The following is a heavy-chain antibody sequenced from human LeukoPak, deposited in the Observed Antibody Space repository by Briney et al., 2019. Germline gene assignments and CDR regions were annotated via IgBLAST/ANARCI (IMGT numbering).Heavy chain of an antibody. CDR3: AKNPAALNWFDP. CDR1: GFTFSSYA. CDR2: ISGSGGST. D-gene: IGHD2-2*01. Sequence: GGSLRLSCAASGFTFSSYAMSWVRQAPGKGLEWVSAISGSGGSTYYADSVKGRFTISRDNPKNTLYLQMNSLRAEDTAVYYCAKNPAALNWFDPWGQGTLVTVPS. V-gene: IGHV3-23*01. J-gene: IGHJ5*02.